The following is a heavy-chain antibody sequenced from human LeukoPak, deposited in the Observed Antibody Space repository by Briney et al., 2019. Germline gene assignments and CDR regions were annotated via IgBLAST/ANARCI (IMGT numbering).Heavy chain of an antibody. CDR1: GGSIRSSRYY. CDR2: NYTSGST. J-gene: IGHJ5*02. Sequence: SETLSLTCTVSGGSIRSSRYYWGWIRQPAGKGLEWIGRNYTSGSTNYNPSLKSRVTISVDTSKNQFSLKLSSVTAADTAVYYCARVADVYIVEGGSWFDPWGQGTLVTVSS. V-gene: IGHV4-61*02. CDR3: ARVADVYIVEGGSWFDP. D-gene: IGHD2-15*01.